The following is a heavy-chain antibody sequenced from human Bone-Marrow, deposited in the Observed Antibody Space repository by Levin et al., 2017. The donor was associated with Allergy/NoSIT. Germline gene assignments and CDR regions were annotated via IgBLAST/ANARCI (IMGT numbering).Heavy chain of an antibody. V-gene: IGHV3-23*01. CDR2: IDASGDNT. D-gene: IGHD6-19*01. CDR1: GITFNTYA. Sequence: PGGSLRLSCAASGITFNTYAMSWVRQAPGKGLQWVSSIDASGDNTYSAVSVKGRFTISRDSSKSTLYLQMNSLRAEDTAVYYCAAGYSLGYSAIDSWGQGTLVTVSS. CDR3: AAGYSLGYSAIDS. J-gene: IGHJ4*02.